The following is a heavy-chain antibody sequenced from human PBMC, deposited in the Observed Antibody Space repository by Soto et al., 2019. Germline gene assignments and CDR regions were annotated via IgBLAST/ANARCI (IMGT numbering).Heavy chain of an antibody. CDR3: ARGGSGSHYRFLDY. CDR2: ISYDGSNK. V-gene: IGHV3-30-3*01. J-gene: IGHJ4*02. CDR1: GFTFSSYA. D-gene: IGHD1-26*01. Sequence: GGSLRLSCAASGFTFSSYAMHWVRQAPGKGLEWVAVISYDGSNKYYADSVKGRFTISRDNSKNTLYLQMNSLRAEDTAVYYCARGGSGSHYRFLDYWGQGTLVTVSS.